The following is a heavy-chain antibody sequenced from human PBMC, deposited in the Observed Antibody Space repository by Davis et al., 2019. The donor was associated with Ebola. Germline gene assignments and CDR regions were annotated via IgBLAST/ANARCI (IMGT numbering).Heavy chain of an antibody. J-gene: IGHJ4*02. CDR1: GDSVSGSSGA. D-gene: IGHD5-12*01. V-gene: IGHV6-1*01. Sequence: HSQTLSLTCAISGDSVSGSSGAWNWIRQSPSRGLEWLGRTYYNSKWYNDYAASVKSRITVNPDTSKNQFSLLLNSVTPEDTALYYCARGWLRSGFDSWGQGTLVTVSS. CDR2: TYYNSKWYN. CDR3: ARGWLRSGFDS.